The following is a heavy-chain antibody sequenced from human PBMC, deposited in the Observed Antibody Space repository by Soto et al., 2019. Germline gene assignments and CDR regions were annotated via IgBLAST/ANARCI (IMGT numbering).Heavy chain of an antibody. CDR2: ISGSGGSI. D-gene: IGHD4-17*01. Sequence: EVQLLESGGGLVQPGGSLRLSCAASGFTFSSYAMSWVRQAPGKGLEWVSAISGSGGSIYYADSVKGRFTISRDNSKNTLYLQMNSLRAEDTAVYYCAKDYGDYPGGFDYWGQGTLVTVSS. J-gene: IGHJ4*02. V-gene: IGHV3-23*01. CDR1: GFTFSSYA. CDR3: AKDYGDYPGGFDY.